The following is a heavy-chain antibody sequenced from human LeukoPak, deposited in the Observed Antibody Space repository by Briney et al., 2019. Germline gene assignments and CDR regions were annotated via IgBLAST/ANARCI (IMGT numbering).Heavy chain of an antibody. CDR2: IIPIFGTA. D-gene: IGHD1-26*01. J-gene: IGHJ3*02. Sequence: GASVKVSCKASGGTFSSYAISWVRQAPGQGLEWKGGIIPIFGTANYAQKFQGRVTITADESTSTAYMELSSLRSEDTAVYYCARASGSYLGERAFDIWGQGTMVTVSS. CDR3: ARASGSYLGERAFDI. V-gene: IGHV1-69*13. CDR1: GGTFSSYA.